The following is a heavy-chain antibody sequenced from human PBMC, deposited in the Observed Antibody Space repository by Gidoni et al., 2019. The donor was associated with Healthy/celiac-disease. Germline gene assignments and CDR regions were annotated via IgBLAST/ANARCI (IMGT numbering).Heavy chain of an antibody. D-gene: IGHD2-15*01. J-gene: IGHJ4*02. Sequence: QVQLQQWGAGLLTPSETLSLTCAVYGGSFSGYYWSWIRQPPGKGLEWIGEINHSGSTNYNPSLKSRVTISVDTSKNQFSLKLSSVTAADTAVYYCARDLNCSGGSCYSGYFDYWGQGTLVTVSS. CDR1: GGSFSGYY. V-gene: IGHV4-34*01. CDR3: ARDLNCSGGSCYSGYFDY. CDR2: INHSGST.